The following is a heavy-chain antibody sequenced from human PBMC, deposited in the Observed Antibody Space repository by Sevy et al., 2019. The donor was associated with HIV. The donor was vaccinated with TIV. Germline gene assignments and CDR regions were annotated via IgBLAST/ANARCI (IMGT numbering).Heavy chain of an antibody. Sequence: GGSLRLSCSASGFRLNTYAMHWVRQAPGKGLEWVSVISSTGNFESYAASVKGRFTISKDNSKNTVSLQMNSLRPEDTAMYYCARDAVYTTKFHPLHWGQGTLVTVSS. D-gene: IGHD1-1*01. CDR2: ISSTGNFE. V-gene: IGHV3-30*04. CDR1: GFRLNTYA. CDR3: ARDAVYTTKFHPLH. J-gene: IGHJ4*02.